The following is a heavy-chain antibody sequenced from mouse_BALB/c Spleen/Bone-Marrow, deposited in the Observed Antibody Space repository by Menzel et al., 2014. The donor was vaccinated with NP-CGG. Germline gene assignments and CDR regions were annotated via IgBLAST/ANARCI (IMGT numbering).Heavy chain of an antibody. J-gene: IGHJ1*01. D-gene: IGHD2-14*01. Sequence: VKLQESGPELVKPGASVKMSCKAPGCTFTSYFIHWVKQRPGQGLEWIGWIYPGDGSTKYNEKFKGKTTLTADKSSSTAYMLLSGLTSEDSAIFFCAYYRYDEYFDVWGAGTTVTVSS. V-gene: IGHV1S56*01. CDR1: GCTFTSYF. CDR2: IYPGDGST. CDR3: AYYRYDEYFDV.